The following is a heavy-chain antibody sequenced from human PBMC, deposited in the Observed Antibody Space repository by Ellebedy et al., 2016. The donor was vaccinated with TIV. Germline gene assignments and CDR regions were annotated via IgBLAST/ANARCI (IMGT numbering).Heavy chain of an antibody. CDR1: GGSISTSSYY. J-gene: IGHJ5*02. V-gene: IGHV4-39*07. CDR3: SRAGGYSSPGFDP. Sequence: SETLSLTCSVSGGSISTSSYYWAWIRQSPAKGLEWVGSIYYSGTTYYNPSLKSRFTISVDTSKNQFSLKLSSVTAADTALYFCSRAGGYSSPGFDPWGQGTLVTVSS. CDR2: IYYSGTT. D-gene: IGHD2-21*01.